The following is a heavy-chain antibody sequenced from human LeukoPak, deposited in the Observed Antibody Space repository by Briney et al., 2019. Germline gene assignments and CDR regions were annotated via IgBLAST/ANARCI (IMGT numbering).Heavy chain of an antibody. CDR1: GYTFTSYD. CDR3: ARARRFLGWSRPRYYYYNWDA. CDR2: MNPNSGNT. J-gene: IGHJ6*03. D-gene: IGHD3-3*01. V-gene: IGHV1-8*01. Sequence: GASVKVSCKASGYTFTSYDINWVRQATGQGLEWMGWMNPNSGNTGYAQKFQGRVTMTRNTSISTAYMELSSLRSEDTAVYYCARARRFLGWSRPRYYYYNWDAWGKGPRSPSP.